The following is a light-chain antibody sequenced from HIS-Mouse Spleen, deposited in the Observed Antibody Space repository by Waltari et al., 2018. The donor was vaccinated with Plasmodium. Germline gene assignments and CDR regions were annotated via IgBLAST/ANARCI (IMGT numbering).Light chain of an antibody. CDR2: AAS. CDR1: QGISSY. CDR3: QQSYSTLYT. Sequence: AIRMTQSPSSFSASTGDRVTITCRASQGISSYLAWYQQKPGKAPKLLIYAASTLQSGVPSRFSGSGSGTDFTLTISCLQSEDFATYYCQQSYSTLYTFGQGTKLEIK. V-gene: IGKV1-8*01. J-gene: IGKJ2*01.